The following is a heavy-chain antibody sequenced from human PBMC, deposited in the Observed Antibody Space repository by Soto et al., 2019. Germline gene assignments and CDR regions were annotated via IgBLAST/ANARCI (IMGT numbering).Heavy chain of an antibody. CDR1: GGTFSSYA. J-gene: IGHJ6*02. D-gene: IGHD3-3*01. Sequence: SVKVSCKASGGTFSSYAISWVRQAPGQGLEWMGGVIPIFGTANYAQQFQGRVTITADESTSTAYMELSSLRSEDTAVYYCARAYFGSGYYIMPTDYYYYGMDVWGQGTPVTVSS. CDR2: VIPIFGTA. V-gene: IGHV1-69*13. CDR3: ARAYFGSGYYIMPTDYYYYGMDV.